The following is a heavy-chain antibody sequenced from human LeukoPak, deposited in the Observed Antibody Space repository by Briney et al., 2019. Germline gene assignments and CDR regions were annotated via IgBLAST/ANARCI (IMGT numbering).Heavy chain of an antibody. CDR2: INQDGSQK. CDR1: GFTFRTYW. Sequence: GGSLRLSCAASGFTFRTYWMDWVRRAPGKGLEWVANINQDGSQKYYVDSVKGRFTISRDNAKNSLYLQMNGLRAEDTATYYCTRSLDYWGQGIQVTVSS. V-gene: IGHV3-7*01. CDR3: TRSLDY. J-gene: IGHJ4*02.